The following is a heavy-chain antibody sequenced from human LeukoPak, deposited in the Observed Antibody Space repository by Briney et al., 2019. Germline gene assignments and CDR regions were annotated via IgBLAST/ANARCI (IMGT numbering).Heavy chain of an antibody. CDR1: GFTFSSYG. J-gene: IGHJ4*02. Sequence: GGSLRLSCAASGFTFSSYGMHWVRQAPGRGLEWVAFIRYDGSNKYYADSVKGRFTISRDNSKNTLYLQMNSLRPDNTAVYYCAKDLGPVALNGGDYWGQGTLVTVSS. CDR2: IRYDGSNK. CDR3: AKDLGPVALNGGDY. D-gene: IGHD6-19*01. V-gene: IGHV3-30*02.